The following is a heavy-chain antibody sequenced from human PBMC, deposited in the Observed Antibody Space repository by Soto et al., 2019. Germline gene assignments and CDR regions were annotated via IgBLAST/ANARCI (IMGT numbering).Heavy chain of an antibody. V-gene: IGHV3-21*01. CDR1: GLTFSSAR. Sequence: EVQLVESGGGLVKPGGSLRLSCAASGLTFSSARMNWVRQAPGKGLEWVSSISSSSSYIYYEDAVTGRFTISRDNAKNSMYLQKNSMRAEDPAVYYCARDPGVYCSGGSCYFGAFDIWGQGTMVTVS. CDR3: ARDPGVYCSGGSCYFGAFDI. J-gene: IGHJ3*02. D-gene: IGHD2-15*01. CDR2: ISSSSSYI.